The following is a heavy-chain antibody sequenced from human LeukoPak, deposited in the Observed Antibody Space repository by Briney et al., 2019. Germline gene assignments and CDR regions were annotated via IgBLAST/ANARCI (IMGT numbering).Heavy chain of an antibody. CDR2: IYYSGST. CDR1: GGSISSYY. CDR3: ARVGDSSGYYWVDY. J-gene: IGHJ4*02. V-gene: IGHV4-59*01. Sequence: PSETLSLTCTVSGGSISSYYWSWIRQPPGKGLEWIGYIYYSGSTNYNPSLKSRVTISVDTSKNQFSLKLSSVTAADTAVYYCARVGDSSGYYWVDYWGQGTLVTVSS. D-gene: IGHD3-22*01.